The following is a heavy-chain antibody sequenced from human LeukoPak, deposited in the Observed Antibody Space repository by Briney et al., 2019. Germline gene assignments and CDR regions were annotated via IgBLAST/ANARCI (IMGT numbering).Heavy chain of an antibody. D-gene: IGHD6-19*01. Sequence: GGSLRLSCAASGFTFSSYWMHWVRQAPGKGLVWVSHINSDGSSTSYADSVKGRFTISRDNAKNTLYLQMNSLRAEDTAVYYCAKDREPGIAVAGYFDYWGQGTLVTVSS. V-gene: IGHV3-74*01. J-gene: IGHJ4*02. CDR3: AKDREPGIAVAGYFDY. CDR2: INSDGSST. CDR1: GFTFSSYW.